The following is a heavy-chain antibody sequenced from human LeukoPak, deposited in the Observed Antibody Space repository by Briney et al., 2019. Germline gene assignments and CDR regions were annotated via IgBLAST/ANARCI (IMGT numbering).Heavy chain of an antibody. J-gene: IGHJ4*02. D-gene: IGHD6-13*01. CDR1: GYTFTGYY. CDR2: INPNSGGT. CDR3: ARDREAAGYYFDY. V-gene: IGHV1-2*02. Sequence: ASVKVSCKASGYTFTGYYMHWVRQAPGQGLEWMGWINPNSGGTNYAQKLQGRVTMTTDTSTSTAYMELRSLRSDDTAVYYCARDREAAGYYFDYWGQGTLVTVSS.